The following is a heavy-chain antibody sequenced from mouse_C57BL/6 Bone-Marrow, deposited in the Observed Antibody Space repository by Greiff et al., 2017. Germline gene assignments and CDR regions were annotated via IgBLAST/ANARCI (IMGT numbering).Heavy chain of an antibody. J-gene: IGHJ4*01. CDR1: GYTFTSYG. CDR3: ARSWVYAMDY. V-gene: IGHV1-81*01. CDR2: IYPRSGNT. Sequence: QVQLKESGAELARPGASVKLSCKASGYTFTSYGISWVKQSTGQGLEWIGEIYPRSGNTYYNEKFKGKATLTADKSSSTAYMELRSLTSEDSAVYFCARSWVYAMDYWGQGTSVTVSS. D-gene: IGHD4-1*01.